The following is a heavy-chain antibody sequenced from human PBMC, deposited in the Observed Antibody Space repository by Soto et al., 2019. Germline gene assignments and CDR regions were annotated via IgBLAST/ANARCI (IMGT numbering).Heavy chain of an antibody. D-gene: IGHD2-8*01. CDR2: IIPIFGTA. J-gene: IGHJ1*01. V-gene: IGHV1-69*01. CDR1: GGTFSSYA. Sequence: QVQLVQSGAEVKKPGSSVKVSCKASGGTFSSYAISWVRQAPGQGLEWMGGIIPIFGTANYAQKFQGRVTITADESTSTAYMELSSLRSEDTAVYYCARGGYCTNGVCYSAAEYFRHWGQGTLVTVSS. CDR3: ARGGYCTNGVCYSAAEYFRH.